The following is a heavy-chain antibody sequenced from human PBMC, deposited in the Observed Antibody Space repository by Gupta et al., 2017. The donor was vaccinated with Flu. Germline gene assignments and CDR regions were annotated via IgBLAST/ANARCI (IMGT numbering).Heavy chain of an antibody. CDR3: ARGNYGMDV. V-gene: IGHV3-74*03. CDR1: GFTSSNYW. J-gene: IGHJ6*02. Sequence: EVQLVESGGGLVQPGGSLRLSCVVSGFTSSNYWMHWVRQVPGKGLVWVSNIDGDGTETKYADSVRGRFTVSRDNAKNTVYLQMTGLRVEDTAILYGARGNYGMDVWGQGTTVTVS. CDR2: IDGDGTET.